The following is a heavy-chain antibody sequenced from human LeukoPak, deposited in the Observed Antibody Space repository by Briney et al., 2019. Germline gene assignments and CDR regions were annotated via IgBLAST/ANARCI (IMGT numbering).Heavy chain of an antibody. Sequence: ASVKVSCKASGYTFTNYYIHWVRQAPGQGLEWMGIINPSGSSTSYAQKFQARVTMTRDTSTSTVYMELSSLRSEDTAVYYCAGGTTNTKGAFDMWGQGTMVTVSS. D-gene: IGHD2-8*01. J-gene: IGHJ3*02. V-gene: IGHV1-46*01. CDR2: INPSGSST. CDR3: AGGTTNTKGAFDM. CDR1: GYTFTNYY.